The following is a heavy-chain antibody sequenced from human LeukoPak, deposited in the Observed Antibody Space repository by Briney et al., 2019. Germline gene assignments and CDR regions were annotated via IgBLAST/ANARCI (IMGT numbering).Heavy chain of an antibody. CDR1: GGSISSYY. J-gene: IGHJ6*02. V-gene: IGHV4-59*01. CDR3: ARDLMDV. Sequence: SETLSLTCTVSGGSISSYYWSWIRQPPGKGLEWIGYIYYSGSTNYNPSLKSRVTISVDTSKNQFSLKLSSVTAADTAVYYCARDLMDVWGQGTTVTVSS. CDR2: IYYSGST.